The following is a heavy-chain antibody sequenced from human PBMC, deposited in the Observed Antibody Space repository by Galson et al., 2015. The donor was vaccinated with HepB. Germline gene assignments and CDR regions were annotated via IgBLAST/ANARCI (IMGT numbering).Heavy chain of an antibody. Sequence: SVKVSCKASGYTFTSYAMHWVRQAPGQRLEWMGWINAGNGNTKYSQKFQGRVTITRDTSASTAYMELSSLRSEDTAVYYCARGGGSFVVYFQHWGQGTLVTVSS. J-gene: IGHJ1*01. CDR1: GYTFTSYA. V-gene: IGHV1-3*01. D-gene: IGHD1-26*01. CDR2: INAGNGNT. CDR3: ARGGGSFVVYFQH.